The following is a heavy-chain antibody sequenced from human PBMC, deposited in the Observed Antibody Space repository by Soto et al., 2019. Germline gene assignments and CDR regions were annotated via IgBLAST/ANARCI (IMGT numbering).Heavy chain of an antibody. V-gene: IGHV4-30-4*01. CDR2: IYYSGST. D-gene: IGHD2-2*01. CDR1: GGSISSGDYY. Sequence: PSETLSLTCTVSGGSISSGDYYWSWIRQPPGKGLEWIGYIYYSGSTYYNPSLKSRVTISVDTSKNQFSLKLSSVTAADTAVYYCARETIVVVPAATVNWFDPWGQGTLVTVSS. CDR3: ARETIVVVPAATVNWFDP. J-gene: IGHJ5*02.